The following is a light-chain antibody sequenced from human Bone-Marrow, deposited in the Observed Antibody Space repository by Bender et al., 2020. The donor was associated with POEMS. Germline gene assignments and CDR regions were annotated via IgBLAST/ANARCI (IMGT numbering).Light chain of an antibody. CDR1: NIGSKS. Sequence: SYVLTQPPSVSVAPGQTATITCGGNNIGSKSVHWYQQKPGQAPVLVVYDDRNRPSGIPARFSGSKSGNTATLTISGTQTTDEADYYCQAWDGTTVVFGGGTKLTVL. V-gene: IGLV3-21*02. CDR3: QAWDGTTVV. J-gene: IGLJ2*01. CDR2: DDR.